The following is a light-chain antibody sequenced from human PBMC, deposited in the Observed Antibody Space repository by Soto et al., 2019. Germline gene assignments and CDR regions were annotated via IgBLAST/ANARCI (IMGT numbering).Light chain of an antibody. CDR3: QQLINWHPGT. CDR2: DAS. CDR1: QSVSSY. Sequence: DIVLTQSPAPLSSSPGERATLSCRASQSVSSYLAWYQQKPGQAPMLLIYDASNRATGIPDRFSGSGSGTDFTLTIRSLEPEDFAVYYFQQLINWHPGTFGQGTKLEIK. V-gene: IGKV3-11*01. J-gene: IGKJ2*01.